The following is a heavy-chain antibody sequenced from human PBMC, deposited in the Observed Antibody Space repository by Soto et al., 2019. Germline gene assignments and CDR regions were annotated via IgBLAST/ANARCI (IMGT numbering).Heavy chain of an antibody. Sequence: PGVSLRLSCAASGYTFGSYAMHWARQAPGKGLEWVTVISIRGGDEYYAESVRGRFTISRDDSKNTLYLQMDSLRVEDTAVYYCARGTIVARQHLDYWGQGTLVTVSS. V-gene: IGHV3-30*03. J-gene: IGHJ4*02. D-gene: IGHD6-6*01. CDR3: ARGTIVARQHLDY. CDR1: GYTFGSYA. CDR2: ISIRGGDE.